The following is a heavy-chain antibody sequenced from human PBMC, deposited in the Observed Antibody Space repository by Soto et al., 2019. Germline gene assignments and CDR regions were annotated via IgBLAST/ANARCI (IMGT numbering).Heavy chain of an antibody. CDR1: GFTFSDSW. D-gene: IGHD3-9*01. CDR2: IKEGGGEE. V-gene: IGHV3-7*01. CDR3: ARPSLTTFDI. Sequence: EVQLVESGGGLVQPGESLRLSCAASGFTFSDSWMRWFRQAPGKGLEWVASIKEGGGEEKYVDSVKGRFTVPRDNATNSPQLQMKRLRVEATAVYYCARPSLTTFDIWGEGTMGTVSA. J-gene: IGHJ3*02.